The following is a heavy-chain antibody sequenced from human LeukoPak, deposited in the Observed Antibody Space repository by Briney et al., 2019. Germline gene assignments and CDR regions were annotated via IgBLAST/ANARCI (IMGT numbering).Heavy chain of an antibody. D-gene: IGHD6-6*01. CDR1: GGTFSSYA. CDR2: IIPIFGTA. J-gene: IGHJ6*03. V-gene: IGHV1-69*05. CDR3: ARAPPPRQLELGYYYYMDV. Sequence: GTSVKVSCKASGGTFSSYAISWVRQAPGQGLEWMGRIIPIFGTANYAQKFQGRVTITTDESTSTAYMELSSLKSEDTAVYYCARAPPPRQLELGYYYYMDVWGKGTTVTVSS.